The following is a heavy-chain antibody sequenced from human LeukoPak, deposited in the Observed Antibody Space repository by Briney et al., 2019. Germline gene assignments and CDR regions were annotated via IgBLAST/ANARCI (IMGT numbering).Heavy chain of an antibody. CDR1: AFTFSDYW. D-gene: IGHD3-10*01. V-gene: IGHV3-7*01. CDR2: INKDGSET. J-gene: IGHJ4*02. Sequence: GGSLRLSCAASAFTFSDYWMTWVRQAPGTGLERVANINKDGSETYYVDSVRGRFTISRDNAKKSLYLQMNSLTVEDTAVYYCARGGSYSCLDYWGQGTLVTVSS. CDR3: ARGGSYSCLDY.